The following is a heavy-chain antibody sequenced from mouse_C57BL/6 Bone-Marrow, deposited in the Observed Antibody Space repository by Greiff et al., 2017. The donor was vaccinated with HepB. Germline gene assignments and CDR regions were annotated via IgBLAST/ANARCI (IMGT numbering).Heavy chain of an antibody. J-gene: IGHJ4*01. CDR1: GYTFTEYS. D-gene: IGHD1-1*01. CDR3: ASHPYCSDYGYAMDY. CDR2: FYPGSGSI. V-gene: IGHV1-62-2*01. Sequence: QVQLQQSGAELVKPGASVKLSCKASGYTFTEYSIHWVKQRSGQGLAWIGWFYPGSGSIKYNEKFKSKATLTVDKSSSTVNMELRRLTSEDSAVYFCASHPYCSDYGYAMDYWGQGTSVTVSS.